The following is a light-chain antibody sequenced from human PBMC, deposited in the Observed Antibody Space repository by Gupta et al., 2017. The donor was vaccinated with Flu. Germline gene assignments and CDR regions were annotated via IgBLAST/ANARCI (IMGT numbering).Light chain of an antibody. Sequence: IVITQSAATLSVSPGERATLSCRASQSVSSNLAWYQQKPGQAPRLLIYGASTRATCIPARFSGSGGGKEVTLTISSRQEEDFAGYYCQQYNNWPPYNFGQGTKLEIK. CDR3: QQYNNWPPYN. CDR2: GAS. J-gene: IGKJ2*01. CDR1: QSVSSN. V-gene: IGKV3-15*01.